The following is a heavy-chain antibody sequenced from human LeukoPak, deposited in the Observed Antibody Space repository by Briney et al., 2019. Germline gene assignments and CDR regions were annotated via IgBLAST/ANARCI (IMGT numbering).Heavy chain of an antibody. Sequence: KPSETLSLTCAVYGESLSKYYWTWIRQSPGKGLEWIGEINHRGSTNHNPSLKSRVTLSVDTSKHQFSLKLTSVTAADAAVYYCASSVVSTDYWGQGTLVTVSS. D-gene: IGHD1-26*01. J-gene: IGHJ4*02. CDR3: ASSVVSTDY. CDR1: GESLSKYY. V-gene: IGHV4-34*01. CDR2: INHRGST.